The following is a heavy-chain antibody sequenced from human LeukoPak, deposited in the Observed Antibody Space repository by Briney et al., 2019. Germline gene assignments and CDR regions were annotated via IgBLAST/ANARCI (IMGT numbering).Heavy chain of an antibody. Sequence: GESLNISCKGSGYRYIYYWIGWVRQMRGKGLEWMGIIFPGDSDIKDGPSFQGQVTISPDNSISSAYLQWSSLKASDTAMYYCVRHGLKGCSGGRCFTSFYYYGPDVRGQGSTVTVSS. J-gene: IGHJ6*02. D-gene: IGHD2-15*01. CDR2: IFPGDSDI. V-gene: IGHV5-51*01. CDR1: GYRYIYYW. CDR3: VRHGLKGCSGGRCFTSFYYYGPDV.